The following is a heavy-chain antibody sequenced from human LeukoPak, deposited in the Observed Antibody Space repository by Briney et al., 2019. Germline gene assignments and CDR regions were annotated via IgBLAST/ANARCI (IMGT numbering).Heavy chain of an antibody. Sequence: ASVKVSCKASGYTFTGYYMHWVRQAPGQGLEWMGWINPNSGGTNYAQKFQGRVTMTRDTSISTAYMELSRLRSDDTAVYYCAVYCSSTSCYRGCYYGMDVWGQGTTVTVSS. CDR1: GYTFTGYY. V-gene: IGHV1-2*02. J-gene: IGHJ6*02. CDR3: AVYCSSTSCYRGCYYGMDV. D-gene: IGHD2-2*02. CDR2: INPNSGGT.